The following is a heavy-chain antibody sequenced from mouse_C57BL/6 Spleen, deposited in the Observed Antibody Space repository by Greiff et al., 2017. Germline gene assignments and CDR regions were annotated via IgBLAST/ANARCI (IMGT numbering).Heavy chain of an antibody. D-gene: IGHD1-1*01. J-gene: IGHJ4*01. CDR3: AREGSSYFYAMDY. CDR2: ISYDGSN. CDR1: GYSITSGYY. V-gene: IGHV3-6*01. Sequence: DVKLQESGPGLVKPSQSLSLTCSVTGYSITSGYYWNWIRQFPGNKLEWMGYISYDGSNNYNPSLKNRTSITRDTSKNQFFLKLNSVTTEDTATYYCAREGSSYFYAMDYWGQGTSVTVSS.